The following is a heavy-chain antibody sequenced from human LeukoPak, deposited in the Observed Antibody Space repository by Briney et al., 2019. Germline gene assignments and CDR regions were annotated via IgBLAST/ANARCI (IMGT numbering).Heavy chain of an antibody. CDR3: AREAQQQLGPNFDY. CDR1: GGSISSSSYY. V-gene: IGHV4-39*02. CDR2: IYYSGST. J-gene: IGHJ4*02. Sequence: PSETLSLTCTVSGGSISSSSYYWGWIRQPPGKGLEWIGSIYYSGSTYYNPSLKSRVTISVDTSKNQFSLKLSSVTAADTAVYYCAREAQQQLGPNFDYWGQGTLVTVSS. D-gene: IGHD6-13*01.